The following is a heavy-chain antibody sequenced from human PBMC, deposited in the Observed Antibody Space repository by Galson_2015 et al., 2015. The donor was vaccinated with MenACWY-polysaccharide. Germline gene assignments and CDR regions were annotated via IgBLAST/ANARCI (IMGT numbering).Heavy chain of an antibody. V-gene: IGHV3-7*01. CDR1: GFTLSNYW. D-gene: IGHD3-10*01. CDR3: VRDMMPGSNDAFDI. CDR2: IKQDGSEK. J-gene: IGHJ3*02. Sequence: SLRLSCAVSGFTLSNYWMYWVRQAPGKGLEWVANIKQDGSEKNYVDSVKGRFTVSRDNVQDSMYLQMNSLRDEDTAVYYCVRDMMPGSNDAFDIWGQGTMVTVSS.